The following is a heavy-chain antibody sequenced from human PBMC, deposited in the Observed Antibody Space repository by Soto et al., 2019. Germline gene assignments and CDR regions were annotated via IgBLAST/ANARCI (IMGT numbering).Heavy chain of an antibody. CDR3: ARDFSGIAAAGTLDY. D-gene: IGHD6-13*01. Sequence: GGSLRLSCAASGFTFSNYDMHWVRQATGKGLEWVSAIGTAGDPYYPGSVKGRFTISRENAKNSLYLQMNSLRAGDTAVYYCARDFSGIAAAGTLDYWGQGALVTVSS. V-gene: IGHV3-13*05. CDR1: GFTFSNYD. J-gene: IGHJ4*02. CDR2: IGTAGDP.